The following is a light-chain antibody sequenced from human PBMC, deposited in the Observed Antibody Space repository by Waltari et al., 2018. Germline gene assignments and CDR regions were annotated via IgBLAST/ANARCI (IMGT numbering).Light chain of an antibody. Sequence: DIQMTQSPSTLSASVGDRVTITCRASQSINIWLAWYQQKPGKAPKLLMDKASNLASGVPSRFSGSGSGTEFTLTINSLQPDDFATYYCQQYYTFSATFGQGTRLDIK. J-gene: IGKJ5*01. CDR3: QQYYTFSAT. CDR2: KAS. CDR1: QSINIW. V-gene: IGKV1-5*03.